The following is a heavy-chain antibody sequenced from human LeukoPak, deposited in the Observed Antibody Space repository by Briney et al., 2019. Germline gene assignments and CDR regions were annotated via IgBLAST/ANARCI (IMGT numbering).Heavy chain of an antibody. V-gene: IGHV4-59*01. CDR2: IYDSGST. Sequence: KPSETLSLTCTVSGGSISSYYWSWIRQPPGKGLEWIGYIYDSGSTNHNPSLKSRVTLSRDTSKNQFSLKLSSVTAADTAVYYCARKKDWENAFDIWGQGTMVTVSS. CDR1: GGSISSYY. D-gene: IGHD1-26*01. CDR3: ARKKDWENAFDI. J-gene: IGHJ3*02.